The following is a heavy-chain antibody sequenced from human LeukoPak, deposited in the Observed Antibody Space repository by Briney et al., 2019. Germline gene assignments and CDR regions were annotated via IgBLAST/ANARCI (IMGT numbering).Heavy chain of an antibody. CDR3: TSNAADTAKVLLYYFDY. D-gene: IGHD5-18*01. CDR1: GGSISSSNDY. J-gene: IGHJ4*02. Sequence: TSSEALSLTCTVSGGSISSSNDYCGWIRQPPGKGLEWIGSIYYSGSTYYNPSPKSRVTISVDTSKNQFSLKLSSVTAADTAVYYCTSNAADTAKVLLYYFDYWGQGTLVTVSS. CDR2: IYYSGST. V-gene: IGHV4-39*01.